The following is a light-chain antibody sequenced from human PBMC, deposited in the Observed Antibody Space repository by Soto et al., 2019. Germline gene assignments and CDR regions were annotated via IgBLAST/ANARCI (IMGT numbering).Light chain of an antibody. V-gene: IGKV1-39*01. J-gene: IGKJ2*01. CDR1: QDIGNF. CDR3: QQSYSIPVT. CDR2: AAS. Sequence: ILMTQSPSSLSAFVGDRVTITCRASQDIGNFLAWYQQKPGKVPKLLIYAASSLESGVPSRFSGSGSGTDFTLTISSLQPEDSATYYCQQSYSIPVTFGQGTKVDIK.